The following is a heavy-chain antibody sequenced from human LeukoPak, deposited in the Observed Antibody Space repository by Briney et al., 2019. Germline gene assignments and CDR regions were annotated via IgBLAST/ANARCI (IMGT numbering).Heavy chain of an antibody. CDR2: ISGSGGST. D-gene: IGHD5-12*01. Sequence: GGSLRLSCAASGFTFSSYAMSWVRQAPGKGLEWVSAISGSGGSTYYADSVKGRFTTSRDNSKNTLYLQMNSLRAEDTAVYYCAKGRWLQLSHFDYWGQGTLVTVSS. CDR3: AKGRWLQLSHFDY. J-gene: IGHJ4*02. CDR1: GFTFSSYA. V-gene: IGHV3-23*01.